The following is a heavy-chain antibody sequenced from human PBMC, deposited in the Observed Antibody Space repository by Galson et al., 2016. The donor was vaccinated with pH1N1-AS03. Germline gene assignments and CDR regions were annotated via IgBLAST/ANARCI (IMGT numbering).Heavy chain of an antibody. V-gene: IGHV5-51*01. Sequence: QSGAEVTKPGESLKTSCQGSGYSFTNYWIGWVRQMPGKGLEWMGIIYLDDSDTRYSPSFQGQVTISADKSISTAYLQWSSLKASDTAMYYCARLTLSSGWPCDYWGQGTLVTVSS. J-gene: IGHJ4*01. D-gene: IGHD6-19*01. CDR1: GYSFTNYW. CDR2: IYLDDSDT. CDR3: ARLTLSSGWPCDY.